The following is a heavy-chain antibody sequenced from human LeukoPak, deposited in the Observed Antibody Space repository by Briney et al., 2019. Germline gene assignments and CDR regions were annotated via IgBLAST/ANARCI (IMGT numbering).Heavy chain of an antibody. CDR3: ATRPADGSWYGVFDF. D-gene: IGHD3-10*01. V-gene: IGHV4-59*01. J-gene: IGHJ4*02. Sequence: SETLSLTCSVSGVSMTGYYWSWIRQAPGKAPEWIGYIYSSGSTNYNPSLNSRVTMSLDASKNQFSPKLTFVTAADTAVYYCATRPADGSWYGVFDFWGQGTLVTVSS. CDR2: IYSSGST. CDR1: GVSMTGYY.